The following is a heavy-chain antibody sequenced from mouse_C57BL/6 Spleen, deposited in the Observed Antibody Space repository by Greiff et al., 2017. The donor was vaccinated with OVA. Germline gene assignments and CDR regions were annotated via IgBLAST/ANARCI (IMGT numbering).Heavy chain of an antibody. CDR2: IDPANGNT. J-gene: IGHJ4*01. Sequence: DVQLQESVAELVRPGASVKLSCTASGFTIKNTYMHWVKQRPEQGLEWIGRIDPANGNTKYAPKFQGKATITADTSSNTAYLQLSSLTSEDTAIYYYARGVYSNYPYYAMDGWGQGISVTVSS. CDR3: ARGVYSNYPYYAMDG. CDR1: GFTIKNTY. V-gene: IGHV14-3*01. D-gene: IGHD2-5*01.